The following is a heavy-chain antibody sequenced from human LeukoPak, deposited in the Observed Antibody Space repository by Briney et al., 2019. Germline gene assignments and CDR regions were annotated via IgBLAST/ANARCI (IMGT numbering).Heavy chain of an antibody. V-gene: IGHV3-21*04. CDR1: GFTFSSYS. J-gene: IGHJ4*02. D-gene: IGHD3-16*01. CDR2: ISSSSSYI. Sequence: NPGGSLRLYCAASGFTFSSYSMNWVRQAPGKGLEWVSSISSSSSYIYYADSVKGRFTISRDNAKNSLYLQMKSLRPDDTAVYYCARGNPLLMITFGGLFDYWGQGTLVTVSS. CDR3: ARGNPLLMITFGGLFDY.